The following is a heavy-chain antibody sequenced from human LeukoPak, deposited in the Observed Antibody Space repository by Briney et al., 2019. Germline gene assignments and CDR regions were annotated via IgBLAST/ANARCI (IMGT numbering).Heavy chain of an antibody. CDR2: INHSGST. CDR3: ARMVGIVDY. Sequence: SETLSLTCAVYGGSFSGYYWSWIRQPPGKGLEWIGEINHSGSTNYNPSLKSRVTISVDTSKNQFSLKLSSVTAADTAGYYCARMVGIVDYWGQGTLVTVSS. D-gene: IGHD2-21*01. V-gene: IGHV4-34*01. CDR1: GGSFSGYY. J-gene: IGHJ4*02.